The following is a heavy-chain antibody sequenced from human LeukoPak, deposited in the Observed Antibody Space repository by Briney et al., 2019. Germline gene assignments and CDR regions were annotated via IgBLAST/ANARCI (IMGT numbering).Heavy chain of an antibody. CDR1: GFTFGNSW. CDR2: IKQDGSDT. CDR3: AREHSSHFT. D-gene: IGHD3-3*02. J-gene: IGHJ4*02. V-gene: IGHV3-7*01. Sequence: GGSLRLSCAGSGFTFGNSWMNWFRQAPGKGLEWVAHIKQDGSDTYVDPVKGRFTISRDIAKTSLFLHMNSLTTEDSAVYYCAREHSSHFTWGQGTLVTVSP.